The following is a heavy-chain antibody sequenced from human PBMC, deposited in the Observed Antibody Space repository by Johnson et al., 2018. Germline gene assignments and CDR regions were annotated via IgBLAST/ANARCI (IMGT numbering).Heavy chain of an antibody. Sequence: QVELQQWGAGLLEPSETLSLTCAVYGGSFSGYYWSWLRQPPGKGLEWIGEINHSGSTNYNPSLKSRVTLPLDTSKNPFSLKLNSVTAADTAVYYCARELYGDYGIYYYYYGMDVWGQGTTVTVSS. CDR1: GGSFSGYY. V-gene: IGHV4-34*01. D-gene: IGHD4-17*01. CDR3: ARELYGDYGIYYYYYGMDV. J-gene: IGHJ6*02. CDR2: INHSGST.